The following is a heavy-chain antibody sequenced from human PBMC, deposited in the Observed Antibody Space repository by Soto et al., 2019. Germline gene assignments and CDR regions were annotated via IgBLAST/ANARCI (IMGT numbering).Heavy chain of an antibody. CDR2: ISSSSSYI. V-gene: IGHV3-21*01. CDR3: ARTLQRGIAVAGCFAL. CDR1: GFTFSSYS. J-gene: IGHJ2*01. Sequence: EVQLVESGGGLVKPGGSLRLSCAASGFTFSSYSMNWVRQAPGKGLEWVSSISSSSSYIYYADSVKGRFTISRDNAKNSRYRQMNSLRAEGTDVYYCARTLQRGIAVAGCFALWGRGTLVTVSS. D-gene: IGHD6-19*01.